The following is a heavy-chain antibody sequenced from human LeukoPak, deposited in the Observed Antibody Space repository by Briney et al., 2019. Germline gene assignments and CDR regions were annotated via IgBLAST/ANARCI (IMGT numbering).Heavy chain of an antibody. CDR3: ARNGVYCIDD. J-gene: IGHJ4*02. Sequence: PSETLSLTCTVSGGSISSGGYYWSWIRQPPGKGLEWIGYIYHSGSTYYNPSLKSRVTISVDNSKNQFSLDLNSVTAADTAVYYCARNGVYCIDDWGQGTLVTVSS. V-gene: IGHV4-30-2*01. D-gene: IGHD2-8*01. CDR2: IYHSGST. CDR1: GGSISSGGYY.